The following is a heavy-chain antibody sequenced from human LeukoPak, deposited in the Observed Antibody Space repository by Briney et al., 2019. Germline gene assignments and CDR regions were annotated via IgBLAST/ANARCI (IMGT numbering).Heavy chain of an antibody. CDR2: IIPILGIA. V-gene: IGHV1-69*04. D-gene: IGHD5-24*01. J-gene: IGHJ4*02. CDR3: AREQPREEMATLDNDY. CDR1: GGTFSSYT. Sequence: SVKVSCKASGGTFSSYTISWVRQAPGQGLEWMGRIIPILGIANYAQKFQGRDTITADKSTSKAYMELSSLRSEDTAVYYCAREQPREEMATLDNDYWGQGTLVTVSS.